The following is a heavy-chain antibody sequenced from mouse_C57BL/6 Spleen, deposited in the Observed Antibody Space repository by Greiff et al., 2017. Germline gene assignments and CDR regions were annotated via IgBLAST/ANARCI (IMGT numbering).Heavy chain of an antibody. J-gene: IGHJ1*03. Sequence: VQLQQSGPELVKPGASVKIPCKASGYTFTDYNMDWVKQSHGKSLEWIGDINPNNGGPIYNQKFKGKATLTVDKSSSTAYMELRSLTTEDTAVYYCSRTNYYRSSDWYFGVWGTGPTVTVSS. V-gene: IGHV1-18*01. CDR3: SRTNYYRSSDWYFGV. CDR2: INPNNGGP. CDR1: GYTFTDYN. D-gene: IGHD1-1*01.